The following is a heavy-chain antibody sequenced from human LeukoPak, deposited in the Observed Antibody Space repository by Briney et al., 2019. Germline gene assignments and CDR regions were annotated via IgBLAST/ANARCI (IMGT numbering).Heavy chain of an antibody. V-gene: IGHV1-69*02. Sequence: SVKVSCKASGGTFSSYTISWVRQAPGQGLEWMGRIIPILGIANYTQKFQGRVTITADKSTSTAYMELSSLRSEDTAVYYCARAKIAAENFDYWGQGTLVTVSS. CDR3: ARAKIAAENFDY. CDR1: GGTFSSYT. CDR2: IIPILGIA. J-gene: IGHJ4*02. D-gene: IGHD6-13*01.